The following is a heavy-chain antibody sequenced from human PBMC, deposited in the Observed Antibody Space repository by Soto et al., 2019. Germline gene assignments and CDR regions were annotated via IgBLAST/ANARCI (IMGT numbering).Heavy chain of an antibody. CDR3: ARDTYANFDY. V-gene: IGHV1-2*02. CDR2: VNPGNGTT. CDR1: GYTFTGYY. Sequence: ASVKVSCKASGYTFTGYYMHWVRQAPGQGLEWMGWVNPGNGTTSFAQKFQGRVTMTRDTSISTAYMELSGLRSGDTAMYYCARDTYANFDYWGQGTLVTVSS. D-gene: IGHD2-8*01. J-gene: IGHJ4*02.